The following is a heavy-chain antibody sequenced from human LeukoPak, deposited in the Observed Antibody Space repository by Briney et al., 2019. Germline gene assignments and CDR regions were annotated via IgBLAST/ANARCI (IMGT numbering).Heavy chain of an antibody. Sequence: SETLSLTCTVSGGSISISSYYCGWVRQPPGEGLEWIVSIYYSGRTSYNPSLKSRVTISVHTSKNQFSLKLSSVTAAHPSMSFCARYPTEYRSGVGTFDYWGQGPVVTVSS. CDR3: ARYPTEYRSGVGTFDY. CDR2: IYYSGRT. V-gene: IGHV4-39*07. CDR1: GGSISISSYY. J-gene: IGHJ4*02. D-gene: IGHD3-10*01.